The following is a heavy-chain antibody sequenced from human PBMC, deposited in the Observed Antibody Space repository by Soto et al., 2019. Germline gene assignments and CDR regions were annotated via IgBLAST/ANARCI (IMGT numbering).Heavy chain of an antibody. D-gene: IGHD2-15*01. CDR2: ISGSGGST. V-gene: IGHV3-23*01. Sequence: EVQLLESGGGLVQPGGSLRLSCAASGFTFSSYAMSWVRQAPGKGLEWVSIISGSGGSTYYADSVKGRFTISRDNSKNTLYLQMNSLRAEDTAVYYCAERVVVAAKGSWFDPWGQGTLVTVSS. CDR3: AERVVVAAKGSWFDP. J-gene: IGHJ5*02. CDR1: GFTFSSYA.